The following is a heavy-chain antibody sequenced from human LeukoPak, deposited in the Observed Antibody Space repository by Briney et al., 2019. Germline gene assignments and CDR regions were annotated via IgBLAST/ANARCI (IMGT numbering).Heavy chain of an antibody. D-gene: IGHD3-10*01. CDR3: GKVIHESGSYFHRPSFDF. CDR2: ISYDGRNK. CDR1: GFTFSSYG. V-gene: IGHV3-30*18. Sequence: PGGSLRLSCAASGFTFSSYGMRWVRQAPGKGLEWVAVISYDGRNKYYADSVKGRFTVSRDNSENTLYLQMNSLRAEDTAVYYCGKVIHESGSYFHRPSFDFWGQGTLVTVSS. J-gene: IGHJ4*02.